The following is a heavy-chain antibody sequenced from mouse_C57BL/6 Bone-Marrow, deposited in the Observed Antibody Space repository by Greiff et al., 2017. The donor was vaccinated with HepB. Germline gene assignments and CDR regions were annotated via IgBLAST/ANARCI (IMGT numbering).Heavy chain of an antibody. CDR1: GFTFSSYG. J-gene: IGHJ3*01. D-gene: IGHD3-2*02. V-gene: IGHV5-6*01. Sequence: EVKVVESGGDLVKPGGSLKLSCAASGFTFSSYGMSWVRQTPDKRLEWVATISSGGSYTYYPDSVKGRFTIARDNAKNTLYLQMSSLKSEDTAMYYCARPRDISPLAYWGQGTLVTVSA. CDR3: ARPRDISPLAY. CDR2: ISSGGSYT.